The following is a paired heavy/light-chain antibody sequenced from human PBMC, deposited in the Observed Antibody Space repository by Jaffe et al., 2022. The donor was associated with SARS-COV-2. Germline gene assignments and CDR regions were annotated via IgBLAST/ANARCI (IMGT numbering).Heavy chain of an antibody. CDR1: GFTFTRYG. Sequence: QVQLVESGGGVVQPGRSLRLSCAASGFTFTRYGMHWVRQVPGRGLEWVGVISYDGKVTHYGGALKGRFTISRDNSKNTLYLQMGSLRVEDTAVYYCAKEVREVAGPNVFDGWGQGTLVAVSS. V-gene: IGHV3-30*18. CDR2: ISYDGKVT. D-gene: IGHD6-19*01. J-gene: IGHJ4*02. CDR3: AKEVREVAGPNVFDG.
Light chain of an antibody. CDR3: QHHNGYPLT. Sequence: DIQLTQSPSYLSASVGDRVIITCRASQGLGSSLAWYQQRPGKAPKLLIYGASTLQTGVPSRFSGSGSGTEFTLTISSLQPEDFATYWCQHHNGYPLTFGPGTKVDIK. V-gene: IGKV1-9*01. CDR2: GAS. CDR1: QGLGSS. J-gene: IGKJ3*01.